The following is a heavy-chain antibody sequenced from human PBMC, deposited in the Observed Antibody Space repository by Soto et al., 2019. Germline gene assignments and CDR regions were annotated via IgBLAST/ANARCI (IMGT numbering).Heavy chain of an antibody. CDR1: GGSIGSGGYY. V-gene: IGHV4-31*03. CDR2: IYYSGST. CDR3: ARKPYYDFWSGYYGGWFDP. Sequence: SETLSLTCTVSGGSIGSGGYYWSWIRQHPGKGLEWIGYIYYSGSTYYNPSLKSRVTISVDTSKNQFSLKLSSVTAADTAVYYCARKPYYDFWSGYYGGWFDPWGQGTLVTVSS. D-gene: IGHD3-3*01. J-gene: IGHJ5*02.